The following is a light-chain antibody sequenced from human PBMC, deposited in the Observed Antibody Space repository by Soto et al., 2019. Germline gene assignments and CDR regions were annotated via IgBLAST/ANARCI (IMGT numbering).Light chain of an antibody. Sequence: IVMTQSPDSLAVSLGERATINCKSSQSVSDTSNKENYLAWYQQKPGQTPNLLFYWASTREYGVPDRFSGSGSGTDFTLTISSLQAEDVAVYYCQQYYTTPYTFGQGTKLEIK. CDR1: QSVSDTSNKENY. CDR3: QQYYTTPYT. J-gene: IGKJ2*01. CDR2: WAS. V-gene: IGKV4-1*01.